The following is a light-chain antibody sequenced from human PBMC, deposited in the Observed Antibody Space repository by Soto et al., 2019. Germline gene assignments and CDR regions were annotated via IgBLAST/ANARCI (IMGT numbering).Light chain of an antibody. CDR2: KAS. CDR3: EHYNSYSEA. J-gene: IGKJ1*01. V-gene: IGKV1-5*03. Sequence: DIQMTQSPSTLSGSVGDRVTITCRASQTISSWLAWYQQKPGKAPKLLIYKASTLKSGVPSRFIGSGSGTEFTRTISSLQPDDFETYYCEHYNSYSEAFGQGTKVELK. CDR1: QTISSW.